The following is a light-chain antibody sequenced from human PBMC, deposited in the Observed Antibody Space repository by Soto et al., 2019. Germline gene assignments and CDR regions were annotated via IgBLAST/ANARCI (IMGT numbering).Light chain of an antibody. CDR1: QSVSSY. CDR2: DAS. Sequence: EFVLTQSPATLSLSPGERATLSCRASQSVSSYLAWYQQKPGQAPRLPIYDASNRATGIPARFSGTGSGTDFTLTINNLEPEDFAVYYCQVRTNWSIAFGRGTRLEIK. J-gene: IGKJ5*01. V-gene: IGKV3-11*01. CDR3: QVRTNWSIA.